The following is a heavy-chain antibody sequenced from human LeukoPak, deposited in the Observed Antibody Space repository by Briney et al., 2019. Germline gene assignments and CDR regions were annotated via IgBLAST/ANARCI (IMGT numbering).Heavy chain of an antibody. CDR1: GYTFTGYY. Sequence: GASVKVSRKASGYTFTGYYLHWVRQAPGQGLEWMGWINPNSGDTKYAQKFQGRVTMTTETSISTAYMELNRLRSDDTAVYSCARDIRHAFDIWGQGTMVVVSS. J-gene: IGHJ3*02. V-gene: IGHV1-2*02. CDR2: INPNSGDT. CDR3: ARDIRHAFDI.